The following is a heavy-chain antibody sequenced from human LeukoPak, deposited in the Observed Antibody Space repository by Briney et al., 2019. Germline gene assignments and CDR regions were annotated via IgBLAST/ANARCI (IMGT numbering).Heavy chain of an antibody. D-gene: IGHD2-2*01. J-gene: IGHJ6*03. Sequence: GTSVKVSCKASGGTFSSYVISWVRQAPGQGLERMGGIIPIFGTTNCAQKFQGRVTITTDESTRTAYMELSSLRSEGTAVYYCARSHCSSTSCYLGEDYYYYMDVWGKGTTVTVSS. CDR1: GGTFSSYV. CDR2: IIPIFGTT. V-gene: IGHV1-69*05. CDR3: ARSHCSSTSCYLGEDYYYYMDV.